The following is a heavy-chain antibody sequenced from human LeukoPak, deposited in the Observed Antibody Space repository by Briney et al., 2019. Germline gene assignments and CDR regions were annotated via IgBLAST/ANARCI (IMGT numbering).Heavy chain of an antibody. CDR3: ARDLGDYGLFDY. Sequence: SETLSLTCTVSGGSISSGSYYWSWIRQPAGKGLEWIGRIYTSGSTNYNPSLKSRVTISVDTSKNQFSLKLSSVTAADTAVYYCARDLGDYGLFDYWGQGTLVTVSS. CDR2: IYTSGST. CDR1: GGSISSGSYY. J-gene: IGHJ4*02. V-gene: IGHV4-61*02. D-gene: IGHD4-17*01.